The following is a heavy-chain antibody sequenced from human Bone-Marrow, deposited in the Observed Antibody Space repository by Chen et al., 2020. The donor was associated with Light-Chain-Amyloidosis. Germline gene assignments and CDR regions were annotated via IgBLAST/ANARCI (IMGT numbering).Heavy chain of an antibody. CDR3: AKWWPYYYDSSGYYDTDAFDI. CDR2: FSGGGGGT. Sequence: EVQLVESGGGLVQPGGSLRLSCAASGFTFSSYAMSWVRPAPGKGLEWVIVFSGGGGGTYYRDSANGRLTISRDNSKNTLYLQMNSLRAEDTAVYYCAKWWPYYYDSSGYYDTDAFDIWGQGTMVTVSS. CDR1: GFTFSSYA. V-gene: IGHV3-23*04. D-gene: IGHD3-22*01. J-gene: IGHJ3*02.